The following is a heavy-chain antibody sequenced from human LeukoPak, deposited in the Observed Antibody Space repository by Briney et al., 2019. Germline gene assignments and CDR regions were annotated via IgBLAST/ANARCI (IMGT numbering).Heavy chain of an antibody. Sequence: SETLSLTCTVSGGSISSGSYYWSWIRQPAGKGLEWIGRIYTSGSTNYNPSLKSRVTISVDTSKNQFSLKLNSVTAADTAVYYCARVDSSNWYEYRGYFDYWGQGTLVTVSS. CDR3: ARVDSSNWYEYRGYFDY. D-gene: IGHD6-13*01. CDR2: IYTSGST. J-gene: IGHJ4*02. V-gene: IGHV4-61*02. CDR1: GGSISSGSYY.